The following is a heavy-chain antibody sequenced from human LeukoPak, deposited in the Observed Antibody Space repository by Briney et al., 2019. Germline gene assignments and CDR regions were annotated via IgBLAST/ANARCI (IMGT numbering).Heavy chain of an antibody. CDR1: GYTFTSYP. CDR2: INAGNGDT. V-gene: IGHV1-3*01. CDR3: ARVGSVVPLDY. J-gene: IGHJ4*02. Sequence: ASVKVSCKASGYTFTSYPIHWVRQAPGQGLEWMGWINAGNGDTKYSQKFQGRLTTTRDTSASTAYMELSSLRSEDTAVYYCARVGSVVPLDYWGQGTLVTVSS. D-gene: IGHD4-23*01.